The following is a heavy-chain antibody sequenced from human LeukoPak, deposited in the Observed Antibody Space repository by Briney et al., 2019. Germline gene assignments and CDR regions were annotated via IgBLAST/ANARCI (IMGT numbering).Heavy chain of an antibody. CDR2: IGTAGEI. CDR1: GFTFSSYD. J-gene: IGHJ4*02. V-gene: IGHV3-13*01. Sequence: GGSLRLSCAASGFTFSSYDIHWVRQATGKGLEWVSGIGTAGEIYYPGSVKGRFTISRENAKNSLYLQMNSLRAGDTAVYYCARRYYYDSSGYLHWGQGTLVTVSS. D-gene: IGHD3-22*01. CDR3: ARRYYYDSSGYLH.